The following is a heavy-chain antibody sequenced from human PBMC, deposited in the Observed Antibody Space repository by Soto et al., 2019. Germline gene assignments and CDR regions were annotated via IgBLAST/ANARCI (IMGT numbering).Heavy chain of an antibody. CDR1: GGSISSGGYC. CDR3: ARDNLRDYYGSGSYYRENWFDP. D-gene: IGHD3-10*01. Sequence: LCGGSISSGGYCWRWIRQHPGKGLEWIGYIYYSGSTYYNPSLKSRVTISVDTSKNQFSLKLSSVTAADTAVYYCARDNLRDYYGSGSYYRENWFDPWGQGTLVTVSS. CDR2: IYYSGST. J-gene: IGHJ5*02. V-gene: IGHV4-31*02.